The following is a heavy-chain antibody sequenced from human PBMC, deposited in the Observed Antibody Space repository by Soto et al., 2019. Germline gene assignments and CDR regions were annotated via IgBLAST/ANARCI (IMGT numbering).Heavy chain of an antibody. CDR2: MNPNSGNT. V-gene: IGHV1-8*01. Sequence: GASVKVSCKASGYTFTSYDINWVRQATGQGLEWMGWMNPNSGNTGYAQKFQGRVTMTRNTSISTAYMELSSLRSEDTAVYYCARGRRVTIFGVVHYYYMDVWGKGTTVTVSS. CDR3: ARGRRVTIFGVVHYYYMDV. CDR1: GYTFTSYD. J-gene: IGHJ6*03. D-gene: IGHD3-3*01.